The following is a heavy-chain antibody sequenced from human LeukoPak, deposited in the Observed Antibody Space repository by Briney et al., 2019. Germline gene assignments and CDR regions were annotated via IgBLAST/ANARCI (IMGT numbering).Heavy chain of an antibody. Sequence: PGGSLRLSCAASGFTFSSYGMHWVRQAPGKGLEWVSGISWNSGSIGYADSVKGRFTISRDNAKNSLYLQMNRLRAEDTALYYCAKDYSSGPPLDAFDIWGQGTMVTVSS. CDR2: ISWNSGSI. D-gene: IGHD6-19*01. CDR1: GFTFSSYG. J-gene: IGHJ3*02. V-gene: IGHV3-9*01. CDR3: AKDYSSGPPLDAFDI.